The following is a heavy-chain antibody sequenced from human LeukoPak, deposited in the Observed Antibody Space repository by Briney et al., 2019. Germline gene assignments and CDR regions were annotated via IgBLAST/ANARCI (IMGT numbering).Heavy chain of an antibody. CDR2: IIPIFGTA. J-gene: IGHJ6*02. D-gene: IGHD7-27*01. CDR1: GGTFSSYA. V-gene: IGHV1-69*05. Sequence: ASVKVSCKASGGTFSSYAISWVRQAPGQGLEWMGGIIPIFGTANYAQKFQGRVTITRDTSASTAYMELSSLRSEDTAVYYCARVSLGGYYYYGMDVWGQGTTVTVSS. CDR3: ARVSLGGYYYYGMDV.